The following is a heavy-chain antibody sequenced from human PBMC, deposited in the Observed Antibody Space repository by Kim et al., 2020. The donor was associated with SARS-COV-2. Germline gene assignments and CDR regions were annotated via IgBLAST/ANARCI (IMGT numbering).Heavy chain of an antibody. Sequence: ASVKVSCKASGYTFTSYGISWVRQAPGQGLEWMGWISAYNGNTNYAQKLQGRVTMTTDTSTSTAYMELRSLRSDDTAVYYCARDPPDIVVVPAAARRDYYYYGMDVWGQGTTVTVSS. CDR3: ARDPPDIVVVPAAARRDYYYYGMDV. J-gene: IGHJ6*02. D-gene: IGHD2-2*01. CDR2: ISAYNGNT. V-gene: IGHV1-18*01. CDR1: GYTFTSYG.